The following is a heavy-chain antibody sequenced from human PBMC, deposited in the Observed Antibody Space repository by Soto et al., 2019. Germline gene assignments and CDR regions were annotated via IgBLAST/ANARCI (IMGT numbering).Heavy chain of an antibody. CDR3: VRGTTAWRGMDY. CDR1: GFTFSTYC. V-gene: IGHV3-74*01. D-gene: IGHD1-1*01. J-gene: IGHJ4*02. CDR2: TCRYGREL. Sequence: PWGSLRLSCAASGFTFSTYCIRFCRHTPGTGLVWVSRTCRYGRELYYADSVKGRFTISRDDAKNTLYLQMDSLRVEDTGIYYCVRGTTAWRGMDYWGQGALVTVSS.